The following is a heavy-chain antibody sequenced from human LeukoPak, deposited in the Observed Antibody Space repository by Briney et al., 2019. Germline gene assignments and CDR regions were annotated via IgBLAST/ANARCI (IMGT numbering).Heavy chain of an antibody. D-gene: IGHD2-15*01. J-gene: IGHJ6*03. V-gene: IGHV4-34*01. Sequence: SETLSLTCAVYGGSFSGYYWSWIRQPPGKGLEWIGEINHSGSTNYNPSLKSRVTISVDTSKNQFSLKLSSVTAADTAVYYCARTPTETKSGGPYYYYYYMDVWGNGTTVTVSS. CDR3: ARTPTETKSGGPYYYYYYMDV. CDR1: GGSFSGYY. CDR2: INHSGST.